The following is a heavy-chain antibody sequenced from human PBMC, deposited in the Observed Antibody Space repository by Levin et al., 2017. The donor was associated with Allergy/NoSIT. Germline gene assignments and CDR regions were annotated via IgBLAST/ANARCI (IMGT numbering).Heavy chain of an antibody. V-gene: IGHV4-34*01. J-gene: IGHJ6*03. CDR2: INHSGST. D-gene: IGHD3-10*01. Sequence: SQTLSLTCAVYGGSFSGYYWSWIRQPPGKGLEWIGEINHSGSTNYNPSLKSRVTISVDTSKNQFSLKLSSVTAADTAVYYCAREPRVGRGGSGSYYSYYYYYMDVWGKGTTVTVSS. CDR3: AREPRVGRGGSGSYYSYYYYYMDV. CDR1: GGSFSGYY.